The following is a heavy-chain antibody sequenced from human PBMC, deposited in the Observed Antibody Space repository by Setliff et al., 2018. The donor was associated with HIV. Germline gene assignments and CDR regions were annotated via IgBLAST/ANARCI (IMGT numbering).Heavy chain of an antibody. CDR2: ISAYTGNT. CDR3: AKGADCGGACQPAGEY. D-gene: IGHD2-21*02. V-gene: IGHV1-18*01. Sequence: ASVKVSCKASGYTFKTYGMTWVRQAPGQGLEWIGWISAYTGNTNYAQKFQGRVTMTTDTSTSTAYMELRSLTFDDTAVYYCAKGADCGGACQPAGEYWGQGTLVTVSS. J-gene: IGHJ4*02. CDR1: GYTFKTYG.